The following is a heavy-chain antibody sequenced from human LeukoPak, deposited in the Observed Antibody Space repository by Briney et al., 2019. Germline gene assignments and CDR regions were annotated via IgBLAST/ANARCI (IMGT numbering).Heavy chain of an antibody. J-gene: IGHJ3*02. Sequence: SETLSLTCTVSGGPISSGDYYWSWIRQPPGKGLEWIGYIYYSGSTYYNPSLKSRVTISVDTSKNQFSLKLSSVTAADTAVYYCASYSSGWYDAFDIWGQGTMVTVSS. CDR3: ASYSSGWYDAFDI. V-gene: IGHV4-30-4*08. D-gene: IGHD6-19*01. CDR2: IYYSGST. CDR1: GGPISSGDYY.